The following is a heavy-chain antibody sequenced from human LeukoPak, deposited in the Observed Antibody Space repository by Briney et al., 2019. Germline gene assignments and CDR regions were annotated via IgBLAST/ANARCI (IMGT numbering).Heavy chain of an antibody. CDR1: GFTFSSYS. CDR3: ARDSGFFGGAFDT. J-gene: IGHJ3*02. V-gene: IGHV3-21*01. CDR2: ISSGSSFV. D-gene: IGHD3-9*01. Sequence: KSGGSLRLSCAASGFTFSSYSMNWVRQAPGRGLEWVSSISSGSSFVYYADSVKGRFTISRDNGKNSLYLQMNSLRAEDTAVYYCARDSGFFGGAFDTWGQGTMVTVSS.